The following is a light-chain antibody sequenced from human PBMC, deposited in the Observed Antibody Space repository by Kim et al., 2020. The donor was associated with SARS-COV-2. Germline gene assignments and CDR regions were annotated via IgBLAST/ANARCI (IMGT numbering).Light chain of an antibody. Sequence: SSELTQDPVVSVALGQTVRITCQGDSLRNYYASWYQQKAGQAPVVVIYGRDNRPSGIPDRFFGSSSEDTSSLTITGAQAEDEADYYCISRDSGGEHVLFG. V-gene: IGLV3-19*01. CDR3: ISRDSGGEHVL. CDR1: SLRNYY. J-gene: IGLJ1*01. CDR2: GRD.